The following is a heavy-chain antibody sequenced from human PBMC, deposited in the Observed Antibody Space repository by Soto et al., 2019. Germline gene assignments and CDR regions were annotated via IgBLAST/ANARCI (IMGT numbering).Heavy chain of an antibody. D-gene: IGHD3-22*01. CDR1: GISFTTAW. Sequence: GGSLRLSCVGSGISFTTAWMNWVHQAPGKGLEWVGRIKSKTDGETVDYAAPVRGRFIISRDDPKNTVYLSVSGLKTEDTAIYYCATQQFFDASGFSFDQWGQGNLVTVSS. CDR3: ATQQFFDASGFSFDQ. V-gene: IGHV3-15*01. J-gene: IGHJ4*02. CDR2: IKSKTDGETV.